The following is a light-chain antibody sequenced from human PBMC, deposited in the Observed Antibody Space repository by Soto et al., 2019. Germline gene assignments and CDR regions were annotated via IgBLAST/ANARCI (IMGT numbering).Light chain of an antibody. CDR3: CSFAGL. J-gene: IGLJ2*01. Sequence: QSVLTQPRSVSGSPGQSVAISCAGTSSAVGRYNYVSWYQQYPGKAPKLIIYDVTKRPSGVPDRFSGSKSGNTASLTISGLQAEDEADYYCCSFAGLFGGGTQLTVL. V-gene: IGLV2-11*01. CDR1: SSAVGRYNY. CDR2: DVT.